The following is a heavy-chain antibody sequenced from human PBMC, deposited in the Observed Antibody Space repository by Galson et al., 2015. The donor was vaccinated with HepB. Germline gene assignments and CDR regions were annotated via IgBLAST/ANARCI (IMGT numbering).Heavy chain of an antibody. CDR2: IYYSGST. CDR3: ARGSEQLVHLEAVATIFDY. V-gene: IGHV4-31*03. D-gene: IGHD6-6*01. CDR1: GGSISSGGYY. J-gene: IGHJ4*02. Sequence: TLSLTCTVSGGSISSGGYYWSWIRQHPGKGLEWIGYIYYSGSTYYNPSLKSRVTISVDTSKNQFSLKLSSVTAADTAVYYCARGSEQLVHLEAVATIFDYWGQGTLVTVSS.